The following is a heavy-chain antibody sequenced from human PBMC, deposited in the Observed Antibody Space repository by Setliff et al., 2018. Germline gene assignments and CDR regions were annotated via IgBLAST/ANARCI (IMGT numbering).Heavy chain of an antibody. D-gene: IGHD3-10*01. CDR3: ARDLNRWFGEFAFDI. CDR1: GYAFINFY. Sequence: ASVKVSCKASGYAFINFYMYWVRQAPGQGLEWMGIINSSGGSASYAPQFQGRITMTRDTSTNTVYMELSSLKSNDTAVYYCARDLNRWFGEFAFDIWGQGTMVTVSS. CDR2: INSSGGSA. J-gene: IGHJ3*02. V-gene: IGHV1-46*01.